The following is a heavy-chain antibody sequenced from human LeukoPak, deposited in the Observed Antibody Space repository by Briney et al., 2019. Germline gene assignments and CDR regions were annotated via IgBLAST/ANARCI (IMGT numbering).Heavy chain of an antibody. CDR2: SRNKANSYTT. CDR1: GFTFSDFY. CDR3: ASLYSTSGY. D-gene: IGHD6-6*01. V-gene: IGHV3-72*01. J-gene: IGHJ4*02. Sequence: GGSLRLSCAASGFTFSDFYMDWVRQAPGKGLEWVGRSRNKANSYTTEYAASVKGRFTISGDVSKNSLYLQMNSLKTEDTAVYYCASLYSTSGYWGQGTLVTVSS.